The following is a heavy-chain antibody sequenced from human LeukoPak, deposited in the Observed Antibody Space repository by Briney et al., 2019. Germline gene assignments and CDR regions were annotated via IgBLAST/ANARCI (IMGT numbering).Heavy chain of an antibody. V-gene: IGHV1-18*01. CDR3: ARALPSYGSGSYYLDY. J-gene: IGHJ4*02. D-gene: IGHD3-10*01. CDR1: GYXFTSYG. Sequence: ASVKVSCKSSGYXFTSYGIIWVRQAPGQGLEWMGWISAYNGNTNYAQKLQGRVTMTTDTSTSTAYMELRSLRSDDTAVYYCARALPSYGSGSYYLDYWGQGTLVTVSS. CDR2: ISAYNGNT.